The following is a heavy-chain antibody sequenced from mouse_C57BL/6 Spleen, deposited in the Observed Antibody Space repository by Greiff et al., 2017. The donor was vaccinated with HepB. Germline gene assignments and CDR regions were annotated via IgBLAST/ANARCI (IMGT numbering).Heavy chain of an antibody. CDR1: GFTFSSYA. CDR3: AREGLRGDYFDY. Sequence: EVKLMESGGGLVKPGGSLKLSCAASGFTFSSYAMSWVRQTPEKRLEWVATISDGGSYTYYPDNVKGRFTISRDNAKNNLYLQMSHLKSEDTAMYYCAREGLRGDYFDYWGQGTTLTVSS. D-gene: IGHD3-1*01. J-gene: IGHJ2*01. CDR2: ISDGGSYT. V-gene: IGHV5-4*01.